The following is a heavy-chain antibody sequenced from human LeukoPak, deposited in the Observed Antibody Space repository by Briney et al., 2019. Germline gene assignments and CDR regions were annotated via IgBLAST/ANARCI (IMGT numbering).Heavy chain of an antibody. V-gene: IGHV3-15*01. CDR2: IKSKTDGGTT. J-gene: IGHJ4*02. D-gene: IGHD4-23*01. CDR3: TTVLRWRYYFDY. Sequence: GGSQRLSCAASGFTFSNAWMSWVRQAPGKGLEWVGRIKSKTDGGTTDYAAPVKGGFTISRDDSKNTLYLQMNSLKTEDTAVYYCTTVLRWRYYFDYWGQGTLVTVSS. CDR1: GFTFSNAW.